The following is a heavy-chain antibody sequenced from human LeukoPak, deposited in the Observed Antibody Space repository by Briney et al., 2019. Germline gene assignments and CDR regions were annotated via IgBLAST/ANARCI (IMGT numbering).Heavy chain of an antibody. J-gene: IGHJ6*02. Sequence: ASVKVSCKASGGTFSRNAVSWVRQAPGQGLEWMGGIIPVFGTANYAQKFQGRVTITADESTSTAYMEMSSLRSEDTAVYYCASPPADHGQYYYYGMDVWGQGTTVTVSS. CDR2: IIPVFGTA. V-gene: IGHV1-69*13. D-gene: IGHD1-14*01. CDR3: ASPPADHGQYYYYGMDV. CDR1: GGTFSRNA.